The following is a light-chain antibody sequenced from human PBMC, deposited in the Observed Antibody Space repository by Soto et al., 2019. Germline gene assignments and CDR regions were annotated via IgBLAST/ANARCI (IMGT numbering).Light chain of an antibody. V-gene: IGLV1-44*01. J-gene: IGLJ2*01. CDR3: ATWEDSLNVVV. CDR1: SSNIGSNT. CDR2: SNN. Sequence: QSVLTQPPSASGTPGQRGTISCSGSSSNIGSNTVNWYQQLPGTAPKLLIYSNNQRPSGVPDRFSGSKSGTSASLAISGLQSEDEADYYCATWEDSLNVVVFGGVTKVPVL.